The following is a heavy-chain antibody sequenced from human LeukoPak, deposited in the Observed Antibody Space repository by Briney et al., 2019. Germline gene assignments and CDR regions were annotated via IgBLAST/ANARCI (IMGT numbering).Heavy chain of an antibody. CDR3: ARLTSSSGY. CDR2: IYPSDSDT. CDR1: GYSFTTYW. V-gene: IGHV5-51*01. J-gene: IGHJ4*02. D-gene: IGHD6-19*01. Sequence: GASLQISCKGSGYSFTTYWIGWVRQLPGKGLEWIGIIYPSDSDTRYSPSFQGQVTISADKSISTAYLQWSSLRASDTAMYYCARLTSSSGYWGQGTLVTVSS.